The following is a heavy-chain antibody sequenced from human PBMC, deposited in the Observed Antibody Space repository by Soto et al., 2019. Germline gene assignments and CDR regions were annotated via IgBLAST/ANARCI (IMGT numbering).Heavy chain of an antibody. V-gene: IGHV1-69*06. Sequence: SVKVSSKTSGGTFSRHAINGVRQAPGQGLEWMGGIIPMFGKTNYAQTFKGRVTISADKSTSTAYLQLSSLRSEDAAVYYCARAAIHGSSWYFWFDPWGQGTLVTVSS. CDR2: IIPMFGKT. D-gene: IGHD6-13*01. CDR1: GGTFSRHA. CDR3: ARAAIHGSSWYFWFDP. J-gene: IGHJ5*02.